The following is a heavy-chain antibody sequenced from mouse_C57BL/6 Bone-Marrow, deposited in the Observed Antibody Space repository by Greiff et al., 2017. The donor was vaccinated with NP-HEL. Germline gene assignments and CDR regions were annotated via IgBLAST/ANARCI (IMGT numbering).Heavy chain of an antibody. CDR2: IHPNSGST. Sequence: QVQLKQPGAELVKPGASVKLSCKASGYTFTSYWMHWVKQRPGQGLEWIGMIHPNSGSTNYNEKFKSKATLTVDKSSSTAYMQLSSLTSEDSAVYYCALTHYYGSPWFAYWGQGTLVTVSA. V-gene: IGHV1-64*01. CDR3: ALTHYYGSPWFAY. J-gene: IGHJ3*01. D-gene: IGHD1-1*01. CDR1: GYTFTSYW.